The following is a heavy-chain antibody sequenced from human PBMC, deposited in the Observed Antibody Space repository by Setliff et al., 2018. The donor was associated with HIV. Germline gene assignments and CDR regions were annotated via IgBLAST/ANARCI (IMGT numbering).Heavy chain of an antibody. CDR2: IDSSGTT. V-gene: IGHV4-4*07. D-gene: IGHD3-10*01. J-gene: IGHJ4*02. CDR3: AREESTEDYGSGSYGPTFPPPLIY. Sequence: KSSETLSLTCTISGGSFGVYRWSWIRQSAGRGLEWIGRIDSSGTTDYKPSLKGRVAISVDTSRNQFSLRVTPVTAADTAVYYCAREESTEDYGSGSYGPTFPPPLIYWGQGTLVTVSS. CDR1: GGSFGVYR.